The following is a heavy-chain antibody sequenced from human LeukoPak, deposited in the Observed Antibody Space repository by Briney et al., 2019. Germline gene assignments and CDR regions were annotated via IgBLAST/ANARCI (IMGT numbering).Heavy chain of an antibody. CDR1: GFTFSNAW. CDR2: IDQDGSVR. CDR3: ERDPGSSSFDY. Sequence: GGSLRLSCAASGFTFSNAWMSWVRQAPGKGLEFVANIDQDGSVRNYVDSVKGRFIISRDNAKNSLYLQMDSLRAEDTAVYFSERDPGSSSFDYWGLGTPVTVSS. V-gene: IGHV3-7*01. D-gene: IGHD6-13*01. J-gene: IGHJ4*02.